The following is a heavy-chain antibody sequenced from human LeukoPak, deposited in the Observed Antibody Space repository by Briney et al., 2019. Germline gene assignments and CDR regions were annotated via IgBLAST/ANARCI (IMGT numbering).Heavy chain of an antibody. V-gene: IGHV3-23*01. CDR3: AKGTHWGSYWYFDL. CDR1: GFSFSSCA. J-gene: IGHJ2*01. CDR2: ISGSGGST. D-gene: IGHD7-27*01. Sequence: GVLRLSCAVSGFSFSSCAMSWVRQAPGKGLEWVPSISGSGGSTYYVDSVKGRIIISRDNSKNMLYLQMNSLRAEDTAVYYCAKGTHWGSYWYFDLWGRGTLVTVSS.